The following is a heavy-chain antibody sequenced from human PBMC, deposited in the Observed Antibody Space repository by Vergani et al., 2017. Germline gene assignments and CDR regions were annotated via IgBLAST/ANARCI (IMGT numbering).Heavy chain of an antibody. CDR1: GGSISSSY. J-gene: IGHJ6*03. D-gene: IGHD2-15*01. CDR3: ARVSRGGGYYYYYMGV. V-gene: IGHV4-59*01. Sequence: QVQLQESGPGLVKPSETLSLTCTVSGGSISSSYWSWIRQPPGKGLEWIGFIYSSGSTNYNPSLKSRVTISLDTSKNQFSLQLNSVTAADTATYYCARVSRGGGYYYYYMGVWGKGTTVTVSS. CDR2: IYSSGST.